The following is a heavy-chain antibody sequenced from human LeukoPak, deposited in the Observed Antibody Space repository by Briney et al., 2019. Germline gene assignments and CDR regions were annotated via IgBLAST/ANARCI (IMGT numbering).Heavy chain of an antibody. J-gene: IGHJ3*02. CDR2: IDSGGST. CDR3: ARGLKDRYGSGHFDI. V-gene: IGHV3-53*01. D-gene: IGHD3-10*01. Sequence: GGSLRLSCAASGFTVSSNYMSWVRQAPGKGLEWVSVIDSGGSTYYADSVKGRFTISRDNSKNTLYLKMSSLRAEDTAVYYCARGLKDRYGSGHFDIWGQGTMVTVSS. CDR1: GFTVSSNY.